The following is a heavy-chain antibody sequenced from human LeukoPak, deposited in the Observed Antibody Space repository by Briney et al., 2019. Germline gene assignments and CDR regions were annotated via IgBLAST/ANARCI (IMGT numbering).Heavy chain of an antibody. CDR2: IYYSGST. V-gene: IGHV4-39*01. CDR1: GGSISSSSYY. J-gene: IGHJ6*01. CDR3: ARPLDSSGYHYYYYGMDV. D-gene: IGHD3-22*01. Sequence: SETLSLTCTVSGGSISSSSYYWGWIRQPPGKGLEWIGSIYYSGSTYYNPSLKSRVTISVDTSKNQFSLKLSSVTAADTAVYYCARPLDSSGYHYYYYGMDVWGQGTTVTVSS.